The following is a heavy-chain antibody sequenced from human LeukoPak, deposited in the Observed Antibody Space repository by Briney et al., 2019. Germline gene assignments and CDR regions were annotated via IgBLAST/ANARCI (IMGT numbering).Heavy chain of an antibody. J-gene: IGHJ6*03. CDR1: GYTFTGYY. CDR2: INPNSGGT. Sequence: ASVKVSCKASGYTFTGYYMHWVRQAPGRGLEWMGWINPNSGGTNYAQKFQGRVTMTRDTSISTAYMELSRLRSDDTAVYYCARDPSSSWYLYYYYYYMDVWGKGTTVTVSS. CDR3: ARDPSSSWYLYYYYYYMDV. V-gene: IGHV1-2*02. D-gene: IGHD6-13*01.